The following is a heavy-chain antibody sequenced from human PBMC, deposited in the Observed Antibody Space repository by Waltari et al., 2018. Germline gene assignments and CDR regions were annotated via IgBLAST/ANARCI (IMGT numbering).Heavy chain of an antibody. CDR1: GGSFSGYY. Sequence: QVQLQQWGAGLLKPSETLSLTCAVYGGSFSGYYWSWIRQPPGKGLEWIGEINHSGSTNYNPSLKSRVTISVDTSKNQFSLKLSSVTAADTAVYYCARGGGADRGKSRAIYYYYMDVWGKGTTVTVSS. CDR2: INHSGST. D-gene: IGHD3-10*01. CDR3: ARGGGADRGKSRAIYYYYMDV. J-gene: IGHJ6*03. V-gene: IGHV4-34*01.